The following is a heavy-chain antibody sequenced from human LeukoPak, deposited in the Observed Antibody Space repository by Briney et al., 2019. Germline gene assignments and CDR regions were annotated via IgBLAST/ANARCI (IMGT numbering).Heavy chain of an antibody. CDR3: ARGVGGGMDV. Sequence: GGSLRLSCAASGFTFSSYSMNWVRKAPGKGLEWVSSISSRSSYIYYADSVKGRFTISRDNAKNSLYLQMNSLRAEDTAVYYCARGVGGGMDVWGQGTTVTVSS. J-gene: IGHJ6*02. V-gene: IGHV3-21*01. CDR2: ISSRSSYI. D-gene: IGHD1-26*01. CDR1: GFTFSSYS.